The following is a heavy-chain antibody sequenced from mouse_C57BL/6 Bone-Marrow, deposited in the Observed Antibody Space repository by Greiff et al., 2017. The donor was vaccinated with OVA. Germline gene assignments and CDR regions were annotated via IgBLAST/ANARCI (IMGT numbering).Heavy chain of an antibody. CDR1: GYAFSSSW. V-gene: IGHV1-82*01. CDR3: AGAPRRYFDY. J-gene: IGHJ2*01. CDR2: IYPGDGDT. Sequence: QVQLKESGPELVKPGASVKISCKASGYAFSSSWMNWVKQRPGKGLEWIGRIYPGDGDTNYNGKFKGKATLTADKSSSTAYMQLSSLTSEDSAVYFCAGAPRRYFDYWGQGTTLTVSS.